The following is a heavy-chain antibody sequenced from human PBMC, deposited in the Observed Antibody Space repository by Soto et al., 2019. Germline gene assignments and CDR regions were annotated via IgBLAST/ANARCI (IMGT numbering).Heavy chain of an antibody. CDR3: ARAPSAAGTVGFDF. Sequence: QVQLVQSGGGVVQPGRSLRLSCETSGFRFRDYGMHWVRQAPGKGLEWVAVIWHDGSNKHYEDSVKGRFTVSRDNSKNTLFLQMDTLRAEDTAVYYCARAPSAAGTVGFDFWGQGTPVTVSS. D-gene: IGHD1-1*01. V-gene: IGHV3-33*01. CDR1: GFRFRDYG. J-gene: IGHJ4*02. CDR2: IWHDGSNK.